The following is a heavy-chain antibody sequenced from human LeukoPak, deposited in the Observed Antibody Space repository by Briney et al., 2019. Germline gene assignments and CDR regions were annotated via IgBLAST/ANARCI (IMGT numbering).Heavy chain of an antibody. Sequence: GGPLRLPCVASGIIFSNYEMNWVREAPGKGLDWLSCISNSGSTMYHVDSVKGRFTPSRDNAKNSLYLQMNSLRAEDTAGYYCARGFRDTAMFLDYWGQGTLVTVSS. CDR3: ARGFRDTAMFLDY. D-gene: IGHD5-18*01. V-gene: IGHV3-48*03. CDR1: GIIFSNYE. J-gene: IGHJ4*02. CDR2: ISNSGSTM.